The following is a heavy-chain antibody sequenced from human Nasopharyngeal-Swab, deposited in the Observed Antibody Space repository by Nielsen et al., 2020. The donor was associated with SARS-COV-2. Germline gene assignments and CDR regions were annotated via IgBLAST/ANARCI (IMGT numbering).Heavy chain of an antibody. CDR3: ATTRTASFDS. J-gene: IGHJ4*02. CDR2: IYYTGST. V-gene: IGHV4-31*03. Sequence: SETLSLTCSVSGGSVSSGGYYWTWIRQHTEKGLEGMGYIYYTGSTYYNPSLKSRIGMSLDKSKNQFSLNLYSVTVADTAVYYCATTRTASFDSWGQGIPVTVSS. D-gene: IGHD4-17*01. CDR1: GGSVSSGGYY.